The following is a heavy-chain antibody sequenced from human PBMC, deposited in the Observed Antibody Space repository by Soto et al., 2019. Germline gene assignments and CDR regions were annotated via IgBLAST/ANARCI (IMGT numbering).Heavy chain of an antibody. D-gene: IGHD3-10*01. Sequence: QVQLVQSGAEVKKPGSSVTVSCKASGGIFSTYAISWLRQAPGQGLEWMGGIIPLFGTPNYAQRFQGRVPITADESTSTAYMELSRLRSEDTAVYYCARDRDDYGSGNYYIRNDFWGQGTLVTVSS. CDR2: IIPLFGTP. J-gene: IGHJ4*02. CDR3: ARDRDDYGSGNYYIRNDF. V-gene: IGHV1-69*01. CDR1: GGIFSTYA.